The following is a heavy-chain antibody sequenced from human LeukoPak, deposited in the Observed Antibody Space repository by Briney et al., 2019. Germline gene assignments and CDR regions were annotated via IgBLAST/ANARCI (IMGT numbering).Heavy chain of an antibody. Sequence: PGGSLRLSCAASGFTFSSYWMHWVRQAPGKGLVWVSRINSDGSSTSYADSVKGRFTISRDNAKNTLYLQMNSLRAEDTAVYYCARVGMQGIYSYGFPYYYYYYMDVWGKGTTVTVSS. J-gene: IGHJ6*03. CDR1: GFTFSSYW. CDR3: ARVGMQGIYSYGFPYYYYYYMDV. CDR2: INSDGSST. D-gene: IGHD5-18*01. V-gene: IGHV3-74*01.